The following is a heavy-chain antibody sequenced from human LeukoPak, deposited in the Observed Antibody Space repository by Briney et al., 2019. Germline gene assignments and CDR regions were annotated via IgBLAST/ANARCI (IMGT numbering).Heavy chain of an antibody. V-gene: IGHV3-30*02. CDR2: IRYDGSRK. J-gene: IGHJ3*02. CDR3: AKDRRFGEMASDGFDI. D-gene: IGHD3-10*01. Sequence: PGGSLRLSCAASGFTFSSYSMNWVRQAPGKGLEWVAFIRYDGSRKYYADSVKGRFTISRDNSKNTVYLQMNSLRAEDTAVYYCAKDRRFGEMASDGFDIWGQGTMVTVSS. CDR1: GFTFSSYS.